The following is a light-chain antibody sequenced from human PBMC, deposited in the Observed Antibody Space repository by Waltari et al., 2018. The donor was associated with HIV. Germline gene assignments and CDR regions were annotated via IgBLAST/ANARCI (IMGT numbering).Light chain of an antibody. CDR1: SSDVGSSNY. CDR3: SSSAGGDTLV. V-gene: IGLV2-8*01. J-gene: IGLJ3*02. Sequence: QSALTQPPSASGFPGQSVTISCTGTSSDVGSSNYVAWYQQYPGKAPKLLIYEITKRPSGVPDRFSCSKSGNTASLTVSGLQAEDEADYYCSSSAGGDTLVFGGGTKLTVL. CDR2: EIT.